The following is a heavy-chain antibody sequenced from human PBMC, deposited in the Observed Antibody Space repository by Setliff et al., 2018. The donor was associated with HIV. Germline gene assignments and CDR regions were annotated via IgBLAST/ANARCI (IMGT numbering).Heavy chain of an antibody. Sequence: GGSLRLSCAASGFTFSSYAMSWVRQAPGKGLEWVSAISGSGGSTYCADSVKGRFTISRDNSKNTLYLQMNSLRAEDTAVYYCAKDLTPNYYDSSGYHHDAFDIWGQGTMVTVS. CDR1: GFTFSSYA. CDR3: AKDLTPNYYDSSGYHHDAFDI. V-gene: IGHV3-23*01. CDR2: ISGSGGST. D-gene: IGHD3-22*01. J-gene: IGHJ3*02.